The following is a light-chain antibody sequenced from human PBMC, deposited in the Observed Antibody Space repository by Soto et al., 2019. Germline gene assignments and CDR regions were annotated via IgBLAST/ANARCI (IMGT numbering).Light chain of an antibody. Sequence: QSVLTQPHSASGTPGQRVTISCSGSSSNIGTSSVHWFQQLPGTAAKLLISTTNQRPSRVPERFSDSKSGTSASPAISGLRSEDDGDYYCSAGDHSLNGPDFGTETKMNVL. CDR1: SSNIGTSS. V-gene: IGLV1-44*01. J-gene: IGLJ1*01. CDR3: SAGDHSLNGPD. CDR2: TTN.